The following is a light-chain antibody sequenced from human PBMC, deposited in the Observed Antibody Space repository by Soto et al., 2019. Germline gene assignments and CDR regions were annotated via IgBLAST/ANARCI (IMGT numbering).Light chain of an antibody. CDR2: GAS. CDR1: QSVIND. J-gene: IGKJ1*01. CDR3: QQYRGWPRT. V-gene: IGKV3-15*01. Sequence: EIVLTQSPATLSVSPGERVTLSCRASQSVINDLPWYQQKPGQAPRLLVYGASTRATDAPPRFRGSGSGTDFSLTISSLQSEDIATYYCQQYRGWPRTFGQGSRVEIK.